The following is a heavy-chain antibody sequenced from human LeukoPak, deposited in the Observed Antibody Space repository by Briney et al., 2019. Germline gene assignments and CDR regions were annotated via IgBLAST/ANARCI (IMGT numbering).Heavy chain of an antibody. J-gene: IGHJ4*02. V-gene: IGHV4-39*01. CDR2: IYYTGST. CDR1: GGSISSYY. Sequence: SETLSLTCPVSGGSISSYYWSWIRQPPGKGLEWIASIYYTGSTYYNPSLKSRITISVDTSKNQFSLKLSSVTAADTAVYYCARRSYYFDYWGQGALVTVSS. CDR3: ARRSYYFDY. D-gene: IGHD3-16*02.